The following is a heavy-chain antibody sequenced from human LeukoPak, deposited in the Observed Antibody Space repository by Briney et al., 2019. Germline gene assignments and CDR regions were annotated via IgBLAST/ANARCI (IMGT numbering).Heavy chain of an antibody. J-gene: IGHJ4*02. V-gene: IGHV3-15*01. CDR1: GFTFSNAW. CDR2: IKSKTDGGTT. D-gene: IGHD2-21*02. CDR3: TTEYCGGDCYFDY. Sequence: PGGSLRLSCAASGFTFSNAWMSWVRQAPGKGLEWVARIKSKTDGGTTDHAAPVKGRFTISRDDSKNTLYLQMNSLKTEDTAVYYCTTEYCGGDCYFDYWGQGTLVTVSS.